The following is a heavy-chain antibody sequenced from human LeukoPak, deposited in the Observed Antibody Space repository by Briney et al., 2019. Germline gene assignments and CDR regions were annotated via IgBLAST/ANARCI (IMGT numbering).Heavy chain of an antibody. CDR2: ISYDGSNK. V-gene: IGHV3-30*18. CDR1: GFTFSSYA. J-gene: IGHJ6*02. Sequence: PGGSLRLSCAASGFTFSSYAMSWVRQAPGKGLEWVAVISYDGSNKYYADSVKGRFTISRDNSKNTLYLQMNSLRAEDTAVYYCAKDLGRELPYYYYGMDVWGQGTTVTVSS. D-gene: IGHD1-26*01. CDR3: AKDLGRELPYYYYGMDV.